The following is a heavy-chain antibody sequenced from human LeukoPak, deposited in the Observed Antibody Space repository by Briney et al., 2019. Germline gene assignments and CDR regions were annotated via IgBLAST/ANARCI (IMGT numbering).Heavy chain of an antibody. CDR3: TRDPPSSGRSFDY. V-gene: IGHV3-33*01. CDR1: GFTFSTQA. J-gene: IGHJ4*02. Sequence: GGSLRLSCAASGFTFSTQAMHWVRQAPAKGLEWVAMIWFDGKNTHYVDSVKGRFTISTKNTVDLRMNSLRAEDTAVYYCTRDPPSSGRSFDYWGQGTLVTVSS. D-gene: IGHD3-22*01. CDR2: IWFDGKNT.